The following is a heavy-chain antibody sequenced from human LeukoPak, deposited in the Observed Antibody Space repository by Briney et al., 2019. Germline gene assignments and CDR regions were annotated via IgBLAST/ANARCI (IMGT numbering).Heavy chain of an antibody. D-gene: IGHD3-3*01. Sequence: PSETLSLTCTVSGGSISSYYWSWIRQPAGKGLEWIGRIYTSGSTNYNPSLESRVTMSVDTSKNQFSLKLSSVAAADTAVYYRAREDFGVVIPYFDYWGQGTLVTVSS. CDR3: AREDFGVVIPYFDY. CDR2: IYTSGST. J-gene: IGHJ4*02. V-gene: IGHV4-4*07. CDR1: GGSISSYY.